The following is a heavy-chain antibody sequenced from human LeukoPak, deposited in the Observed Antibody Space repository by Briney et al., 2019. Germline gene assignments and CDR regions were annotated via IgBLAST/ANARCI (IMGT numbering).Heavy chain of an antibody. V-gene: IGHV4-39*07. CDR3: ARDLTGTRRYFAGKQDYYYYMDV. CDR2: INDSGNT. J-gene: IGHJ6*03. CDR1: GGSISRSGYF. Sequence: PSETLSLTCTVSGGSISRSGYFWGWIRQPPGKELEWIGIINDSGNTHYSSSLKSRVFITADTSKNQFSLRLSSVTAADTAVYYCARDLTGTRRYFAGKQDYYYYMDVWGKGTTVTVSS. D-gene: IGHD3-16*02.